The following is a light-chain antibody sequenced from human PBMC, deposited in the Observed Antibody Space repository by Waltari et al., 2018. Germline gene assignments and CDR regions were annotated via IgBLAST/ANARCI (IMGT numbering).Light chain of an antibody. CDR2: DVN. CDR1: SSDVGGYNY. Sequence: QSALTQPASVSGSPGQSITISCTGTSSDVGGYNYVSWYQPHPGTTPKLLIFDVNRRPSGVSHRFSGSKSGNTASLTISGLQAEDEADYYCGSYTTRATHVFGIGTKVTVL. J-gene: IGLJ1*01. CDR3: GSYTTRATHV. V-gene: IGLV2-14*03.